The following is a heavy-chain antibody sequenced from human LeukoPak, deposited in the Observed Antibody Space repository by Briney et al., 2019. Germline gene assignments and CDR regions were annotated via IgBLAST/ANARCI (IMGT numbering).Heavy chain of an antibody. V-gene: IGHV4-38-2*02. CDR2: IYHSGST. Sequence: SETLSLTCTVSSYSISSGSYWGWIRQPPGKGLEWIGSIYHSGSTYHNPSLKSRVTISVDTSKNQFSLKLDSVTAADTAVFYCTRGTLNTFDFWGQGTLVTVSS. CDR3: TRGTLNTFDF. J-gene: IGHJ4*02. CDR1: SYSISSGSY. D-gene: IGHD2/OR15-2a*01.